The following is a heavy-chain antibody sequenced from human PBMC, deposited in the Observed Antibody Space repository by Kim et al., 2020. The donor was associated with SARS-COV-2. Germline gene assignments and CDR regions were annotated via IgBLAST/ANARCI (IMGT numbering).Heavy chain of an antibody. D-gene: IGHD3-3*01. J-gene: IGHJ5*02. CDR1: GGSISSGDYY. V-gene: IGHV4-30-4*01. Sequence: SETLSLTCTVSGGSISSGDYYWSWIRQPPGKGLEWIGYIYYSGSTYYNPSLKSRVTISVDTSKNQFSLKLSSVTAADTAVYYCARTKRITIFGVVQWFDPCGQGTLVTVSS. CDR3: ARTKRITIFGVVQWFDP. CDR2: IYYSGST.